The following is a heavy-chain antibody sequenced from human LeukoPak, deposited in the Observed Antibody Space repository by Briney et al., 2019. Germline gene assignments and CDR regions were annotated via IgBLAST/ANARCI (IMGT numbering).Heavy chain of an antibody. D-gene: IGHD2-2*01. CDR2: ISGSGAST. V-gene: IGHV3-23*01. CDR3: AKGGRFQLLFLDY. J-gene: IGHJ4*02. Sequence: GGSLRLSCAASGFTFSSYAMTWVRQAPGKGLEGVSPISGSGASTYYADSVKGRFTISRDNSKNTLYLQMNSLRAEDTAVYFCAKGGRFQLLFLDYWGQGILVTVSS. CDR1: GFTFSSYA.